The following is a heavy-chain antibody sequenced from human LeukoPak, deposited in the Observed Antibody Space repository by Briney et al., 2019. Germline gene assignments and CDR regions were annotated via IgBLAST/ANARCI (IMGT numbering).Heavy chain of an antibody. CDR2: ISYDGSNK. D-gene: IGHD1-1*01. CDR3: ATGTTGTTWSYGMDV. J-gene: IGHJ6*02. Sequence: GRSLRLSCAASGLTFSSYAMHWVCQAPGKGLEWLAAISYDGSNKYYADSLKSRFAISRDNSKNTVNLQMNSLRAEDTAMYYCATGTTGTTWSYGMDVWGQGTTVTVSS. V-gene: IGHV3-30*09. CDR1: GLTFSSYA.